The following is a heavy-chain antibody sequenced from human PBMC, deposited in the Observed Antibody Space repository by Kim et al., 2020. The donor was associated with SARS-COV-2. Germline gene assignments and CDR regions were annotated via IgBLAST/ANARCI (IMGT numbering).Heavy chain of an antibody. V-gene: IGHV4-59*01. Sequence: SETLSLTCTVSGGSISSYYWSWIRQPPGKGLEWIGYIYYSGSTNYNPSLKSRVTISVDTSKNQFSLKLSSVTAADTAVYYCARRRGYSYGLEHPFDYWGQGTLVTVSS. J-gene: IGHJ4*02. CDR1: GGSISSYY. D-gene: IGHD5-18*01. CDR3: ARRRGYSYGLEHPFDY. CDR2: IYYSGST.